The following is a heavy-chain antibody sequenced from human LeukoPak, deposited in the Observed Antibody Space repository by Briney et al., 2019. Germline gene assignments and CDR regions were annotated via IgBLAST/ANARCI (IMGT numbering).Heavy chain of an antibody. CDR1: GYTFIRYA. CDR3: ARHDNDDDFDY. D-gene: IGHD3-16*01. CDR2: INMYTANP. J-gene: IGHJ4*02. V-gene: IGHV7-4-1*02. Sequence: ASVKISCKASGYTFIRYAINWLRQVPGQGLEWMGWINMYTANPAYAQGFTERFVFSLDTSVSTAYLEISNLKAENTAVYYCARHDNDDDFDYWGQGTLVTVSS.